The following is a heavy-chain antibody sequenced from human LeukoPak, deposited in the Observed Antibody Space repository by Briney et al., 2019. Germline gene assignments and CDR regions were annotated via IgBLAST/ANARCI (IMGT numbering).Heavy chain of an antibody. V-gene: IGHV3-23*01. J-gene: IGHJ6*04. CDR2: ISGSGGST. CDR3: ARDRGYSGYDTYGMDV. Sequence: PGGSLRLSCAASGFTFSNYAMSWVRQAPGKGLEWVSAISGSGGSTYYADSVKGRFTISRDNSKNTLYLQMNSLRAEDTAVYYCARDRGYSGYDTYGMDVWGKGTTVTVSS. CDR1: GFTFSNYA. D-gene: IGHD5-12*01.